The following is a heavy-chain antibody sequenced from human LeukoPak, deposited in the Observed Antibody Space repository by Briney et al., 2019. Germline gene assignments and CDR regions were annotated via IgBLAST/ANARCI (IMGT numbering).Heavy chain of an antibody. CDR3: ASGSSGYYYGALDY. J-gene: IGHJ4*02. D-gene: IGHD3-22*01. CDR1: GFTFSSYW. CDR2: INSDGSST. Sequence: PGGSLRLSXAASGFTFSSYWMHWVRQAPGKGLVWVSRINSDGSSTSYADSVEGRFTISRDNAKNTLYLQMNSLRAEDTAVYYCASGSSGYYYGALDYWGQGTLVTVSS. V-gene: IGHV3-74*01.